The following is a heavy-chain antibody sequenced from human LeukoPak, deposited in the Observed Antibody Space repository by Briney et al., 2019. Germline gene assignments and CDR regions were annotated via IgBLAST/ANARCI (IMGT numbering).Heavy chain of an antibody. CDR1: GFTFSSYG. J-gene: IGHJ6*03. Sequence: GGSLRLSCAASGFTFSSYGMSWVRQAPGKGLEWVSAISGSGGSTYYADSVKGRFTISRDNAKNSLYLQMNSLRAEDTAVYYCASVSMIGYYYMDVWGKGTTVTVSS. D-gene: IGHD3-22*01. CDR3: ASVSMIGYYYMDV. CDR2: ISGSGGST. V-gene: IGHV3-23*01.